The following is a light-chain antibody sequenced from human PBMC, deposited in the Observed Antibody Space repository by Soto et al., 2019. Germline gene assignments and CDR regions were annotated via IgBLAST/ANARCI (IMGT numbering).Light chain of an antibody. CDR1: QSVSSY. CDR3: QQYGSSPYT. J-gene: IGKJ2*01. Sequence: EIVLTQTPGTLSFSPGERATLSCRVSQSVSSYLAWYQQKPGQAPRLLIYGASTRATGIPDRFSGSGSETDFTLTISRLEPEDFAVYYCQQYGSSPYTLGQGTKLDIK. V-gene: IGKV3-20*01. CDR2: GAS.